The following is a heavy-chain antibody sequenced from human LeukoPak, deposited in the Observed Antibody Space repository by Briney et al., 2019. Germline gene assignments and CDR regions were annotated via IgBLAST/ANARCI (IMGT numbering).Heavy chain of an antibody. Sequence: SETLSLTCTVSGSSISSYYWSWIRQPPGRGLEWIGYIYYSGSTYYNPSLKSRVTISVDTSKNQFSLKLSSVTAADTAVYYCARGRWLQPFDYWGQGTLVTVSS. CDR1: GSSISSYY. CDR2: IYYSGST. V-gene: IGHV4-59*12. CDR3: ARGRWLQPFDY. D-gene: IGHD5-24*01. J-gene: IGHJ4*02.